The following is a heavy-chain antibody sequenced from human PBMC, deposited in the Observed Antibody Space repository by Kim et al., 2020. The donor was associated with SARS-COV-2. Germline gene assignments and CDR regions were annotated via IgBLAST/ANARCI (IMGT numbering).Heavy chain of an antibody. Sequence: GGSLRLSCAASGFTFSSYAMHWVRQAPGKGLEWVAVISYDGSNKYYADSVKGRFTISRDNSKNTLYLQMNSLRAEDTAVYYCARAAGGTYYYGMDVWGQETTVTVSS. CDR2: ISYDGSNK. CDR3: ARAAGGTYYYGMDV. J-gene: IGHJ6*02. V-gene: IGHV3-30-3*01. CDR1: GFTFSSYA. D-gene: IGHD3-16*01.